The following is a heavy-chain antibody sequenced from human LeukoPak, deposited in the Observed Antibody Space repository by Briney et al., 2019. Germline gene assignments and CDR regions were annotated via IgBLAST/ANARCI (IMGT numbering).Heavy chain of an antibody. D-gene: IGHD6-6*01. Sequence: GGSLRLSCAASGFTFSSYAMSWVRQAPGKGLEWVSAISGSGGSTYYADSVKGRFTISRDNSKNTLYLQMNSLRAEDTAVYYCAKEGGIAARPDCWYFDLWGRGTLVTVSS. CDR1: GFTFSSYA. V-gene: IGHV3-23*01. CDR2: ISGSGGST. CDR3: AKEGGIAARPDCWYFDL. J-gene: IGHJ2*01.